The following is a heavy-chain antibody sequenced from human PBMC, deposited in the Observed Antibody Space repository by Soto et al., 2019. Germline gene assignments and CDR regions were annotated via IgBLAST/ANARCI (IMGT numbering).Heavy chain of an antibody. J-gene: IGHJ4*02. Sequence: QVQLVQSGAEVKKPGSSVKVSCKASGGTFSSYAISWVRQDPGQGLEWMGGIIPMFGTANYAQKFQGRVTTTEDETTSTTYLEPSNLITEDTAVDYCTSSSGSHAPHFDFWGQRNLVTVSS. CDR2: IIPMFGTA. CDR3: TSSSGSHAPHFDF. CDR1: GGTFSSYA. D-gene: IGHD1-26*01. V-gene: IGHV1-69*12.